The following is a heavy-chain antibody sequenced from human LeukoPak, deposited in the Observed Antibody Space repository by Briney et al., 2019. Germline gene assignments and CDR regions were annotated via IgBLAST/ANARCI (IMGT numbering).Heavy chain of an antibody. CDR3: ANYDFWSGYYNY. Sequence: GGSLRLSCAASGFTVSSNYMSWVRQAPGKGLEWVSVIYSGGSTYYADSVKGRFTISRDNSKNTLYLQMHSLRAEDTAVYYCANYDFWSGYYNYWGQGTLVTVSS. V-gene: IGHV3-53*01. J-gene: IGHJ4*02. D-gene: IGHD3-3*01. CDR2: IYSGGST. CDR1: GFTVSSNY.